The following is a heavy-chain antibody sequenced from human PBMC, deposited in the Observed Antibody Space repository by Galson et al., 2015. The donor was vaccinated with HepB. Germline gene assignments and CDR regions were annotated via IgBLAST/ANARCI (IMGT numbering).Heavy chain of an antibody. D-gene: IGHD1-1*01. J-gene: IGHJ4*02. Sequence: SLRLSCAGSGFTFGGHDMNWVRQAPGKGLEWVANINYNGDHTSYADSVRGRFTIFRDNSRNTLYLQINSLRVDDTAFYYCAKDSNWESGDWGRGTLVTVSS. V-gene: IGHV3-23*01. CDR1: GFTFGGHD. CDR3: AKDSNWESGD. CDR2: INYNGDHT.